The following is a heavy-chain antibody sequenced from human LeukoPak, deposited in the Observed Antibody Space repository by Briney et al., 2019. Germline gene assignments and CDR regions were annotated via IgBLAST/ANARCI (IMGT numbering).Heavy chain of an antibody. CDR2: IYYSGST. CDR1: GGSISSSSYY. CDR3: ARDIAAAGGWFDP. J-gene: IGHJ5*02. Sequence: SETLSLTCTVSGGSISSSSYYWGWIRQPPGKGLEWIGSIYYSGSTYYNPSLKSRVTISVDTSKNQFSLKLSSVTAADTAVYYCARDIAAAGGWFDPWGQGTLVTVSS. D-gene: IGHD6-13*01. V-gene: IGHV4-39*07.